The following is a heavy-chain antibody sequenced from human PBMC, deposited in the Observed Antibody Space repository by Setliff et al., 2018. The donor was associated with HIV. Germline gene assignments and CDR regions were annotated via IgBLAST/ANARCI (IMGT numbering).Heavy chain of an antibody. J-gene: IGHJ4*02. CDR1: GPSINIHY. V-gene: IGHV4-59*11. D-gene: IGHD4-17*01. CDR2: IYSTGST. CDR3: AKGAGFYGDYTFDH. Sequence: PSETLSLTCTVSGPSINIHYWSWIRQSPGKAFEWIGYIYSTGSTNYNPSLQSRVTISMVASRNQFSLKGTSVTAADTAVYYCAKGAGFYGDYTFDHWGQGRQVT.